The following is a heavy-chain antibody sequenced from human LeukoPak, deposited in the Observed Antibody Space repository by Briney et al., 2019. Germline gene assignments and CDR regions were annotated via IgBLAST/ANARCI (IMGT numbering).Heavy chain of an antibody. Sequence: GGSLRLSCAASGFTFSSYSMNWVRQAPGKGLEWVSSISSSSSYIYYADSVKGRFTISRDNAKNSLYLQMNSPRAEDTAVYYCAREDYSNYAFDYWGQGTLVTVSS. CDR3: AREDYSNYAFDY. D-gene: IGHD4-11*01. CDR2: ISSSSSYI. CDR1: GFTFSSYS. V-gene: IGHV3-21*01. J-gene: IGHJ4*02.